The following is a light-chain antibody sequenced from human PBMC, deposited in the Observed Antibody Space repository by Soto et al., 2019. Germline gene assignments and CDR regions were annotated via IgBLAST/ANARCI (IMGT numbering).Light chain of an antibody. V-gene: IGLV2-14*01. CDR1: SSDVGGYDY. J-gene: IGLJ1*01. CDR2: NVY. Sequence: QSVLTQPASVSGSPGQSITISCTGTSSDVGGYDYVGWYQQHPGKAPKLMIYNVYNRPSGVSFRFSGSKSGNTASLTISGLQTEDEADYYCTSYTNMYTYVFGTGTNVTVL. CDR3: TSYTNMYTYV.